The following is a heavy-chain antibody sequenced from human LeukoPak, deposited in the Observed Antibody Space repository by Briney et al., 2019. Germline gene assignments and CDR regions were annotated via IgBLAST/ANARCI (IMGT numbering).Heavy chain of an antibody. CDR2: ISYDGSNK. J-gene: IGHJ4*02. CDR3: AKDRSYSFDY. D-gene: IGHD1-26*01. V-gene: IGHV3-30*18. Sequence: SGGSLRLSCAASGFSFSSYGIHWVRQAPGKGLEWVAVISYDGSNKYYADSVKGRFTISRDNSKNTLYLQMNSLRAEDTAVYYCAKDRSYSFDYWGQGTLVTVSS. CDR1: GFSFSSYG.